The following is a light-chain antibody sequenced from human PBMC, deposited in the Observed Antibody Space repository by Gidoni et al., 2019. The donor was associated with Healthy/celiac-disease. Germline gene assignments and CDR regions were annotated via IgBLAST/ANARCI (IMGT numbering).Light chain of an antibody. CDR1: QSILYSSNNKNY. CDR2: WAS. J-gene: IGKJ1*01. CDR3: QQYYSTPQT. V-gene: IGKV4-1*01. Sequence: DFVMTQSPASLAVSLGERATINCKSSQSILYSSNNKNYLAWYQQKPGQPPKLLIYWASTRESGVPDRFSGSGSGTDFTLTISSLQAEDVAVYYCQQYYSTPQTFGQGTKVEIK.